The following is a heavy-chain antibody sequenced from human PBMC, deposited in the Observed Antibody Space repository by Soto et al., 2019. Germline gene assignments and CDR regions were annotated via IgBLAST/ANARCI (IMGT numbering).Heavy chain of an antibody. Sequence: QVQLVESGGGVVQPGRSLRLSCAASGFTFSSYGMHWVRQAPGKGLEWVAVISYDGSNKYYADSVKGRFTISRDNSKNPLYLQRNSLRAEDTAVYSCANSDTARAPFDYWGQGPLVTVSS. V-gene: IGHV3-30*18. CDR2: ISYDGSNK. J-gene: IGHJ4*02. D-gene: IGHD5-18*01. CDR1: GFTFSSYG. CDR3: ANSDTARAPFDY.